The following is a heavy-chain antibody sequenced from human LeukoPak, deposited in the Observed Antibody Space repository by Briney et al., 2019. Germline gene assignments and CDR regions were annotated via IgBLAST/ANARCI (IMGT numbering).Heavy chain of an antibody. CDR3: ARLGWATAPLDY. D-gene: IGHD5-12*01. CDR1: GFTFSDYY. Sequence: PGGSLRLSCGASGFTFSDYYMSWIRQAPGKGLEWVSYISSSSSYTNYADSVKGRFTISRDNAKNSLYLQMNSLRAEDTAVYYCARLGWATAPLDYWGQGTLVTVSS. J-gene: IGHJ4*02. CDR2: ISSSSSYT. V-gene: IGHV3-11*06.